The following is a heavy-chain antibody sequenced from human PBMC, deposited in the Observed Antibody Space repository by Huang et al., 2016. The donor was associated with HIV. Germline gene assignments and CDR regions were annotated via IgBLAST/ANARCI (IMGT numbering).Heavy chain of an antibody. CDR2: IYPGDSYT. J-gene: IGHJ3*02. CDR1: GYTFNGYW. Sequence: EVQLVQSGAVVKKPGESLKISCKGSGYTFNGYWIGWVRQMPGKGLEWRGIIYPGDSYTTYSPSFQGQVTISADKSISTAYLQWSGLKASDTAMYYCARQGVGDFVVEPTGLGAFDIWGQGTMVTVSS. V-gene: IGHV5-51*01. D-gene: IGHD2-2*01. CDR3: ARQGVGDFVVEPTGLGAFDI.